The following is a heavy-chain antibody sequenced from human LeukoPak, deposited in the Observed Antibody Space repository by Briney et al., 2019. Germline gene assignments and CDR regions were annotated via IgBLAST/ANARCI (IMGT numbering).Heavy chain of an antibody. CDR1: GFTLSSYA. J-gene: IGHJ4*02. CDR2: ISSNGGST. Sequence: GGSLRLSCAASGFTLSSYAMHWVRQAPGKGLEYVSAISSNGGSTYYADSVKGRFTISRDNSKNTLYLQMGSLRAEDMAVYYCARSNMNGFDYWGQGTLVTVSS. V-gene: IGHV3-64*02. D-gene: IGHD2/OR15-2a*01. CDR3: ARSNMNGFDY.